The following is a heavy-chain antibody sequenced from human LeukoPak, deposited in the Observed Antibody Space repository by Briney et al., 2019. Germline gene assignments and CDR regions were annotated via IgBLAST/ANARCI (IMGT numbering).Heavy chain of an antibody. CDR2: INHSGST. Sequence: PSETLSLTCAVYGGSFSGYYWSWIRQPPGKGLEWIGEINHSGSTNYNPSLKSRVTISVDTSKNQFSLKRSSVTAADTALYYSARGGESSTSCYWYWGQGTLVTLSS. V-gene: IGHV4-34*01. CDR3: ARGGESSTSCYWY. CDR1: GGSFSGYY. D-gene: IGHD2-2*01. J-gene: IGHJ4*02.